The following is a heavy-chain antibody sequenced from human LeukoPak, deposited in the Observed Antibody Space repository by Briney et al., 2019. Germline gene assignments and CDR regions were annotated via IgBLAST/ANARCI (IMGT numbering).Heavy chain of an antibody. CDR1: GFTFSSYW. Sequence: GGSLRLSCAASGFTFSSYWMSWVRQAPGKGLEWVANIKQDGSEKYYVDSVKGRFTISRDNAKNSLSLQMNSLRAEDTAVYYCARDSPYYYGSGSHYDYYYFMDVWGKGTTVTVSS. CDR3: ARDSPYYYGSGSHYDYYYFMDV. J-gene: IGHJ6*03. V-gene: IGHV3-7*01. CDR2: IKQDGSEK. D-gene: IGHD3-10*01.